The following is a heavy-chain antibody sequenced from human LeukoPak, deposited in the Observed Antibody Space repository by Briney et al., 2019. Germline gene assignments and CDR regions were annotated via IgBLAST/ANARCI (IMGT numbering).Heavy chain of an antibody. Sequence: GGSLRLSCAASGLTCSDAWKTWVRQAPGKGLEWVSAISGAGGTISYAASVRGRFTISRDNAKNTLFLQMSSLRAGDTALYYCAKELYGNPSGYWGQGTRVTVSS. J-gene: IGHJ4*02. CDR3: AKELYGNPSGY. D-gene: IGHD2-8*01. CDR1: GLTCSDAW. CDR2: ISGAGGTI. V-gene: IGHV3-23*01.